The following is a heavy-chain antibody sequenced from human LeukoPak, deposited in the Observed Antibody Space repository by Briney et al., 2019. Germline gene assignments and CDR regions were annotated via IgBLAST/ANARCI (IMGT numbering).Heavy chain of an antibody. V-gene: IGHV4-39*07. CDR2: FYYSGTT. Sequence: SSETLSLTCTVSGGSISKSTYYWGWIRQPPGKGLEWIGSFYYSGTTYYNPSLKSRVTISVDTSKNQFSLKLSSVTAADTAVYYCAREGDYHDSSGIGGAFDIWGQGTMVTVSS. J-gene: IGHJ3*02. D-gene: IGHD3-22*01. CDR3: AREGDYHDSSGIGGAFDI. CDR1: GGSISKSTYY.